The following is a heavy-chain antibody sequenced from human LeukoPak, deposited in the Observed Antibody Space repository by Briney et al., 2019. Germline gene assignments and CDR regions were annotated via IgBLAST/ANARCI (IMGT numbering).Heavy chain of an antibody. CDR3: ARDRGDGYNSNYFDY. D-gene: IGHD5-24*01. Sequence: GGSLRLSCTASGFTFSSYGMSRVRQAPGKGLDWVSAVSSGGNSNYADSVTGRFTISRDNSKNTLYLQMNSLRAEDTAVYYCARDRGDGYNSNYFDYWGQGTLVTVSS. J-gene: IGHJ4*02. V-gene: IGHV3-23*01. CDR1: GFTFSSYG. CDR2: VSSGGNS.